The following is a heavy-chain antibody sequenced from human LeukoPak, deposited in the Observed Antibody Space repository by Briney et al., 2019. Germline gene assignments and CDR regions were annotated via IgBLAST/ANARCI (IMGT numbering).Heavy chain of an antibody. D-gene: IGHD2-15*01. CDR2: IYPGDSDI. J-gene: IGHJ4*02. V-gene: IGHV5-51*01. Sequence: GGSLRLSCEGSGYSFTSSWIGWVRQMPGKGLEWMGIIYPGDSDIRYNPSFQGQVTISADKSITTAYLQWSSLKASDTAIYYCARGLYCSGGSCRFDYWGQGTLVTVSS. CDR1: GYSFTSSW. CDR3: ARGLYCSGGSCRFDY.